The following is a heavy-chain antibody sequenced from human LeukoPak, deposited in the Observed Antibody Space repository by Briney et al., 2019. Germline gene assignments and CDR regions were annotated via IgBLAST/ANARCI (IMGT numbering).Heavy chain of an antibody. CDR2: INWNGGST. J-gene: IGHJ3*02. Sequence: GGSLRLSCAASGFTFDDYGMSWVRQAPGKGLEWVSGINWNGGSTGYADSVKGRFTISRDNAKNSLYLQMNSLRAEDTAVYYCARELRDYYDSSGYPIHDAFDIWGQGTMVTVSS. CDR3: ARELRDYYDSSGYPIHDAFDI. CDR1: GFTFDDYG. V-gene: IGHV3-20*04. D-gene: IGHD3-22*01.